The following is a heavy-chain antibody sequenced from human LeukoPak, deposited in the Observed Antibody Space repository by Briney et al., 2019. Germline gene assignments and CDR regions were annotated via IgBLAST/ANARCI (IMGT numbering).Heavy chain of an antibody. CDR3: ARATLTPRHRGRPDAFDI. CDR1: GYSFPHYW. CDR2: IYPADSDI. D-gene: IGHD1-14*01. Sequence: GESLQISCSGSGYSFPHYWIGWVRQMPGKGLEWVAIIYPADSDIRYSPSFQGQVTISADTFTNTAYLQWSSLKASDTGLYFCARATLTPRHRGRPDAFDIWGQGTMVSVFS. V-gene: IGHV5-51*01. J-gene: IGHJ3*02.